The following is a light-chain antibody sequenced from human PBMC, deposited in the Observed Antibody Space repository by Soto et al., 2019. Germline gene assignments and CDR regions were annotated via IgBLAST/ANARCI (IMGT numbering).Light chain of an antibody. V-gene: IGKV3-20*01. CDR2: GAS. Sequence: EIVLTQSPGTLSLSPGERATLSCRASQNINNNYLAWYQQKPGQAPRLLINGASSRAADLPDRFSGSGSGTDFTLTSSRLEPEDFAVYYCQQYGMSPGTFGQGTKVEIK. CDR1: QNINNNY. CDR3: QQYGMSPGT. J-gene: IGKJ1*01.